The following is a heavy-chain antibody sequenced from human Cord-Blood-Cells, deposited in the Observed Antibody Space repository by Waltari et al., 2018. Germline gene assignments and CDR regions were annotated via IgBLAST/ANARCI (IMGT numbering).Heavy chain of an antibody. J-gene: IGHJ3*02. V-gene: IGHV1-3*01. Sequence: QVQLVQSGAEVKKPGASVKVSCKASGYTFPSYAMHWLRQAPGQRLEWMGWINAGNGNTKYAQKFKGRVTITRDTSASTAYMELSSLRSEDTAVYYCASILAYCGGDCYSSFDIWGQGTMVTVSS. CDR2: INAGNGNT. CDR3: ASILAYCGGDCYSSFDI. CDR1: GYTFPSYA. D-gene: IGHD2-21*01.